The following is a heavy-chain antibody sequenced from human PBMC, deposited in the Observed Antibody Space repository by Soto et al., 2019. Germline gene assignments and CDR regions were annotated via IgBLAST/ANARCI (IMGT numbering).Heavy chain of an antibody. CDR3: ARVVVVYYNFYHLFSYYYYMDV. CDR2: IYYSGST. J-gene: IGHJ6*03. D-gene: IGHD2-8*02. Sequence: SETLSLTCTVSGGSISSYYWSWIRQPPGKGLEWIGYIYYSGSTNYNPSLKSRVTISVDTSKNQFSLKLSSVTAADTAVYYCARVVVVYYNFYHLFSYYYYMDVLGKGTTVTVS. V-gene: IGHV4-59*01. CDR1: GGSISSYY.